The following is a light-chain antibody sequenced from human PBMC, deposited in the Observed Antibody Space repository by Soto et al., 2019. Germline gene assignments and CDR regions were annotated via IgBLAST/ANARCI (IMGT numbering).Light chain of an antibody. Sequence: QSVLTQPPSASGTPGQRVTISCSGSSSNIGSNIVNWYQQLPGTAPKVVIHSSNQRPSGVPDRFSGSQSGTSASLAISGLQSEDEADYYCAAWDDSLNVVVFGGGTKVTVL. J-gene: IGLJ3*02. CDR1: SSNIGSNI. CDR3: AAWDDSLNVVV. V-gene: IGLV1-44*01. CDR2: SSN.